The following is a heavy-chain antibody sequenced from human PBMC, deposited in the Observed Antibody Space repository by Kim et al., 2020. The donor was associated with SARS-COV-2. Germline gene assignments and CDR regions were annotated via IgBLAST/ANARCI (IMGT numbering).Heavy chain of an antibody. Sequence: GGSLRLSCAASGFTFSSYSMNWVRQAPGKGLEWVSSISSSSSYIYYADSVKGRFTISRDNAKNSLYLQMNSLRAEDTAVYYCARDDEDYGEEVCWGQGTLVTVSS. V-gene: IGHV3-21*01. J-gene: IGHJ4*02. CDR3: ARDDEDYGEEVC. CDR2: ISSSSSYI. CDR1: GFTFSSYS. D-gene: IGHD4-17*01.